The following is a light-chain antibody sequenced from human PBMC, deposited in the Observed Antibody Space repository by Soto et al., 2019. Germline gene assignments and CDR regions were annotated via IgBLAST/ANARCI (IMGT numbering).Light chain of an antibody. Sequence: QSVLTQPPSTSGTPGQRVTISCSGSSSNVGTNTVNWYQQVPGTAPKLLIYSNDQRPSGVPDRFSVSKSGTSVSLAISGLQSEDEAEYFCAARESSRNGVVFGGGTKVTVL. J-gene: IGLJ3*02. V-gene: IGLV1-44*01. CDR1: SSNVGTNT. CDR2: SND. CDR3: AARESSRNGVV.